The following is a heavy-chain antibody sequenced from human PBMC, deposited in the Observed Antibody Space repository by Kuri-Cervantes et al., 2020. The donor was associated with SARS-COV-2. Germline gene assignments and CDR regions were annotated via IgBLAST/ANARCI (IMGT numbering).Heavy chain of an antibody. CDR2: INPNSGGT. CDR3: ASPRDTVTTGFDY. CDR1: GYTFTGYY. V-gene: IGHV1-2*02. Sequence: ASVKVSCKASGYTFTGYYMHWVRQAPGQGLEWMGWINPNSGGTNYAQKFQGRVTMTRDTSISTAYMELSRLRSDDTAVYYCASPRDTVTTGFDYWGQGTLVTSPQ. J-gene: IGHJ4*02. D-gene: IGHD4-11*01.